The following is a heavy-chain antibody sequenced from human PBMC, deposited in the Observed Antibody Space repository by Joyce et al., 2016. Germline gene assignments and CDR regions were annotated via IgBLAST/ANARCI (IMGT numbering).Heavy chain of an antibody. CDR1: GFNFNIYT. J-gene: IGHJ4*02. CDR3: ARGIGAVAAFDY. CDR2: IVNSAHYI. Sequence: EVQLVESGGGLVKPGGSLRLSCAASGFNFNIYTMNWVRQAPGKGLEWVSSIVNSAHYIYYADSVKGRFTISRDDAKSSLYLQMSSLRVEDTTVYYCARGIGAVAAFDYWGQGSLVTVSS. V-gene: IGHV3-21*06. D-gene: IGHD2-15*01.